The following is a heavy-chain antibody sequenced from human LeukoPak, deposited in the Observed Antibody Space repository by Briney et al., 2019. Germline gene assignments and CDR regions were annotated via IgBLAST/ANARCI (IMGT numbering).Heavy chain of an antibody. V-gene: IGHV3-73*01. CDR2: IRSKANTYAT. Sequence: GGSLRLSCAASGFTFSGSAMHWVRQAAGNGLEWVGRIRSKANTYATAYAASVKGRFTFSRDDSKNTAYLQMNSLKTEDTAVYYCTRHAIVGATSDAFDIWGQGTMVTVSS. CDR1: GFTFSGSA. D-gene: IGHD1-26*01. CDR3: TRHAIVGATSDAFDI. J-gene: IGHJ3*02.